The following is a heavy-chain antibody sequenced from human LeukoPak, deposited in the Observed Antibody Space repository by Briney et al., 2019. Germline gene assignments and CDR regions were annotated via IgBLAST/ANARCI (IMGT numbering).Heavy chain of an antibody. V-gene: IGHV3-33*01. CDR2: IWYDGSNK. Sequence: GGSLRLSCAASGFTFSSYGMHWVRQAPGKGLDWVAVIWYDGSNKYYADSVKGRFTISRDNSKNTLYLQMNSLRAEDTAVYYCARADYGSGSYPFDYWGQGTLVTVSS. D-gene: IGHD3-10*01. CDR1: GFTFSSYG. CDR3: ARADYGSGSYPFDY. J-gene: IGHJ4*02.